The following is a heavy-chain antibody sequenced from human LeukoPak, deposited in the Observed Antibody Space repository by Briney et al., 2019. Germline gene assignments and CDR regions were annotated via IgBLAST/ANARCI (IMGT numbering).Heavy chain of an antibody. Sequence: PSETLSLTCTVSGGSIRSSYYYWGWIRQPPGKGLEWIGSIYDSGSTYYNPSLKSRVTISVDTSKNQFSLKLNSVTAADTAVYYCAREDGDYGEYYFDYWGQGTLVTVSS. CDR1: GGSIRSSYYY. V-gene: IGHV4-39*02. D-gene: IGHD4-17*01. CDR3: AREDGDYGEYYFDY. CDR2: IYDSGST. J-gene: IGHJ4*02.